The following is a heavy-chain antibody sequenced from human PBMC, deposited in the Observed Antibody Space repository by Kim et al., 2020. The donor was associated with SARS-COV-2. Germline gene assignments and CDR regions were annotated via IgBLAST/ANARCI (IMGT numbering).Heavy chain of an antibody. D-gene: IGHD6-6*01. CDR3: ARSRQLRGGLVY. Sequence: SETLSLTCTVSGWSINDYYLNWIRQPPGKGLEWIGYMHYSGSTSYNPSLKSRVTISVDTSKNQFSLKMTSVTAADTAVYYCARSRQLRGGLVYWGQGTLVTVSS. J-gene: IGHJ4*02. CDR1: GWSINDYY. CDR2: MHYSGST. V-gene: IGHV4-59*13.